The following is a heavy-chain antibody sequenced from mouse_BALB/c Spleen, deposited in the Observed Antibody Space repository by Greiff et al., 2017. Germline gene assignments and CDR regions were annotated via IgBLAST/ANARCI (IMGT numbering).Heavy chain of an antibody. D-gene: IGHD1-1*01. CDR3: ASWTTVVRYFDV. Sequence: DVQLQESGPGLVKPSQSLSLTCSVTGYSITSGYYWNWIRQFPGNKLEWMGYISYDGSNNYNPSPKNRISITRDTSKNQFFLKLNSVTTEDTATYYCASWTTVVRYFDVWGAETTVTVSS. J-gene: IGHJ1*01. V-gene: IGHV3-6*02. CDR2: ISYDGSN. CDR1: GYSITSGYY.